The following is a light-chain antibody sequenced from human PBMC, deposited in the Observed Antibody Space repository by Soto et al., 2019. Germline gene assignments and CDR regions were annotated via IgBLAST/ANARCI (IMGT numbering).Light chain of an antibody. CDR2: GAS. Sequence: EIVLTQSPGTLSLSPGERATLSCRASQSVSSSYLAWYQQKPGQAPRLLIYGASSRATGIPDRFSGSGSGTDFTLTISRLEPEDLAVYYCKQYGSSRWTVGQGTKGAIK. CDR1: QSVSSSY. V-gene: IGKV3-20*01. CDR3: KQYGSSRWT. J-gene: IGKJ1*01.